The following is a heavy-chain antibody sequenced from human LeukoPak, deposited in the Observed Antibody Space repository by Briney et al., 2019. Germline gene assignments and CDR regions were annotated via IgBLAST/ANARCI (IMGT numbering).Heavy chain of an antibody. CDR1: GGSIGSSADY. V-gene: IGHV4-39*02. CDR2: IYHAGNT. CDR3: AGGSAGNCEYY. J-gene: IGHJ4*02. D-gene: IGHD2-15*01. Sequence: SETLSLTCSVSGGSIGSSADYEGWVRQSPGKGLEYIGNIYHAGNTHYNPSLNSRVTISQDASKNTFSLRLNSVTAADTALYYCAGGSAGNCEYYWGQGALVTVSS.